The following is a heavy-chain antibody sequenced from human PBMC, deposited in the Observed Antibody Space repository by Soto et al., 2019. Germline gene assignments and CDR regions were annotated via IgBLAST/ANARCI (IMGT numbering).Heavy chain of an antibody. D-gene: IGHD5-18*01. J-gene: IGHJ6*02. CDR3: ARDRAKEWNSYFHYYYGMDV. V-gene: IGHV3-20*04. CDR1: GFTFDDYG. CDR2: INWNGGST. Sequence: GGSLRLSCAASGFTFDDYGMSWVRQAPGKGLEWVSGINWNGGSTGYADSVKGRFTISRDNAKNSLYLQMNSLRAEDTALYYCARDRAKEWNSYFHYYYGMDVWGQGTTVTVSS.